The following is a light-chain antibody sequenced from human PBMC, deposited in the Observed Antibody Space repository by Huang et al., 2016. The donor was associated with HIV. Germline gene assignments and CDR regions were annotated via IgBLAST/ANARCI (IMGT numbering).Light chain of an antibody. J-gene: IGKJ2*01. CDR2: GAS. CDR3: QQYHNWPPYT. V-gene: IGKV3-15*01. CDR1: QSISTN. Sequence: EILLTQSPATLSVSPGERVTLSCRASQSISTNLAWYQQKPGQAPRLLIYGASTRATAIPARFSGSASGTEFTLTMSSLQSEDFAVYYCQQYHNWPPYTFGQGTKLEI.